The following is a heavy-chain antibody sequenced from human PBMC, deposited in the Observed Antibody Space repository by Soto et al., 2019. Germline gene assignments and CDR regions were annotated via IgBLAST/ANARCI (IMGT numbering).Heavy chain of an antibody. D-gene: IGHD3-3*01. CDR1: GYTFTSYY. J-gene: IGHJ5*02. Sequence: GASVKVSCKASGYTFTSYYMHWVRQAPGQGLEWTGIINPSGGSTSYAQKFQGRVTMTRDTSTSTVYMELSSLRSEDTAVYYCAREYRRITIFGVVIGHNWFDPWGQGTLVTVSS. V-gene: IGHV1-46*01. CDR2: INPSGGST. CDR3: AREYRRITIFGVVIGHNWFDP.